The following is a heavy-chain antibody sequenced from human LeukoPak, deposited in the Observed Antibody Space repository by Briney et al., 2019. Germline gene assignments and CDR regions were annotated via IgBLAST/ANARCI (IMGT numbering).Heavy chain of an antibody. Sequence: GASVKVSCKASGGTFSSYAISWVRQAPGQGLEWMGGIIPIFGTANYAQKFQGRVTITADESTSTAYMELSSLRSEDTAVYYCAHSSGWYSDYFDYWGQGTLVTVSS. CDR3: AHSSGWYSDYFDY. D-gene: IGHD6-19*01. V-gene: IGHV1-69*13. CDR2: IIPIFGTA. CDR1: GGTFSSYA. J-gene: IGHJ4*02.